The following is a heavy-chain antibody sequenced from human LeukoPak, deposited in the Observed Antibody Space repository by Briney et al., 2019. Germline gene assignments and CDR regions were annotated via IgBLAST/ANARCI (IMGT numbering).Heavy chain of an antibody. CDR1: GYTFTSYG. J-gene: IGHJ4*02. Sequence: ASVTVSCRASGYTFTSYGISWVRQAPGQGLEWMGWISGYNDNTHYAQKVQGRVTLTTDTSTTTAYMKLRSLRSDDTAVYYCARGTVPYGDYVPTEYWGQGTLVTVSS. V-gene: IGHV1-18*01. CDR2: ISGYNDNT. CDR3: ARGTVPYGDYVPTEY. D-gene: IGHD4-17*01.